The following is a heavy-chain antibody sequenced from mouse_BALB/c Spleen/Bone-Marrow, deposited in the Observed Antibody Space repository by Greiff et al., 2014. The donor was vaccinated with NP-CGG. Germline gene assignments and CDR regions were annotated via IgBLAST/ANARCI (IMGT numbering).Heavy chain of an antibody. J-gene: IGHJ1*01. CDR1: GYTFTSYW. Sequence: VKLMESGAELVKPGASVKLSCKASGYTFTSYWMHWVKQGPGQGLEWIGEINPSNGRTNYNEKFKSKATLTVDKSSSTAYMQLSSLTSEDSAVYYCAPYYYGSSYGFYWYFDVWGAGTTVTVSS. V-gene: IGHV1S81*02. CDR3: APYYYGSSYGFYWYFDV. D-gene: IGHD1-1*01. CDR2: INPSNGRT.